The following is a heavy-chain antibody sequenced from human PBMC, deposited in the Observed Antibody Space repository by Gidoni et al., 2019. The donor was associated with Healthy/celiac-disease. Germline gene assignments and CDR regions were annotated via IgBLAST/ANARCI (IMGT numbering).Heavy chain of an antibody. CDR3: ARSVNMIVVFDAFDI. CDR1: GFTFSSYS. CDR2: ISSSSSYI. Sequence: EVQLVESGGGLVKPGGSLRLSCAASGFTFSSYSMNWVRQAPGKGLEWVSSISSSSSYIYYADSVKGRFTISRDNAKNSLYLQMNSLRAEDTAVYYCARSVNMIVVFDAFDIWGQGTMVTVSS. J-gene: IGHJ3*02. D-gene: IGHD3-22*01. V-gene: IGHV3-21*01.